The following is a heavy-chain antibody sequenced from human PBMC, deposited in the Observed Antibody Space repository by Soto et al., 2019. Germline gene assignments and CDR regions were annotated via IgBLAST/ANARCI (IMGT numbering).Heavy chain of an antibody. J-gene: IGHJ4*02. CDR2: ISHDGINS. D-gene: IGHD2-15*01. CDR3: AKYLHPWGGLVVTATYDF. Sequence: GGSLRLSCAASGFTFSNFAMHWVRQTPGKGLEWVALISHDGINSFYVDSVKGRFTISRDDSKNTVSLHMSSLRAEDTAVYYCAKYLHPWGGLVVTATYDFWGQGTLVTVSS. V-gene: IGHV3-30*18. CDR1: GFTFSNFA.